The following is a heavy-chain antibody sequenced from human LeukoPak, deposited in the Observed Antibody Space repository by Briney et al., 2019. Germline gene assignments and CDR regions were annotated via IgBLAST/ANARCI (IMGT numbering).Heavy chain of an antibody. J-gene: IGHJ4*02. V-gene: IGHV4-34*01. Sequence: SETLSLTCAVYGGSFSDYYWSWIRQPPGKGLEWIGEINHSGSTNYNPSLKSRVNISVDTSKNQFSLKLSSVTAADTAVYYCAKDLDSSGYLPFDYWGQGTLVTVSS. CDR2: INHSGST. CDR3: AKDLDSSGYLPFDY. D-gene: IGHD3-22*01. CDR1: GGSFSDYY.